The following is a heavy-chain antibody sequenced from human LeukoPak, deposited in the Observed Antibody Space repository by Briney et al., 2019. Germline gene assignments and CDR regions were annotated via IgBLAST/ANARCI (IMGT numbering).Heavy chain of an antibody. CDR3: ARANCAGDCYLKH. V-gene: IGHV1-18*01. Sequence: ASVKVSCKASGYTFANYAITWVRQAPGQGLEYMGWISVDNGDTNDAQMLQGRVTMTTDTSTNTACMELRGLRSDDTAVYYCARANCAGDCYLKHWGQGTLVTVSS. D-gene: IGHD2-21*02. CDR1: GYTFANYA. J-gene: IGHJ4*02. CDR2: ISVDNGDT.